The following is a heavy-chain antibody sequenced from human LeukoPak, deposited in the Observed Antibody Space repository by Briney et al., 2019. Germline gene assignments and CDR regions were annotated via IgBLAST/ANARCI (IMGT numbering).Heavy chain of an antibody. CDR3: TANYNY. D-gene: IGHD3-10*01. V-gene: IGHV3-74*01. Sequence: PGGSLRLSCAASGFTFSTFWMHWVRQAPGKGLVWVSRINSYESRTNYAASVKGRFTISRDNAKNTLYLHMNRLRAEDTAVYYCTANYNYWGQGTLVTVSS. J-gene: IGHJ4*02. CDR2: INSYESRT. CDR1: GFTFSTFW.